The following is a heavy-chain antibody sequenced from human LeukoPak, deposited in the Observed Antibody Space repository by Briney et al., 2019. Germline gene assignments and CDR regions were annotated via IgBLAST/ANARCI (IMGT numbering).Heavy chain of an antibody. CDR2: LSGSAGGT. J-gene: IGHJ4*02. D-gene: IGHD3-16*02. Sequence: GGSLRLSCGVSGITLSNYAVSWVRQAPGKGLEWVAGLSGSAGGTTYADSVKGRFTISRDNSKNTLFLQMDRLRAEDTAVYFCAKRGVVVRVFLVGFHREAYYFDSWGQGAQVTVSS. CDR1: GITLSNYA. V-gene: IGHV3-23*01. CDR3: AKRGVVVRVFLVGFHREAYYFDS.